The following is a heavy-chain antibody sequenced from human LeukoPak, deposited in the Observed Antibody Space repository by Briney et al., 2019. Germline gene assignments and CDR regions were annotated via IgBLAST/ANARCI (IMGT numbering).Heavy chain of an antibody. CDR1: GYTFTGYY. J-gene: IGHJ5*02. CDR3: ARATKVLRYNWFDP. CDR2: INPNSGST. V-gene: IGHV1-2*02. D-gene: IGHD5-12*01. Sequence: ASVKVSCKASGYTFTGYYMHWVRQAPGQGLEWMGWINPNSGSTNYAQKFQGRVTMTRDTSISTAYMELSRLRSDDTAVYYCARATKVLRYNWFDPWGQGTLVTVSS.